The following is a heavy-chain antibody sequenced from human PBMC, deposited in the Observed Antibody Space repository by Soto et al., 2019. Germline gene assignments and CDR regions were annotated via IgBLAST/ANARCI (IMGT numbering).Heavy chain of an antibody. CDR2: ISYDGSNK. CDR3: AKAPYDSSGYFDY. CDR1: GFTFSSYG. Sequence: PGGSLRLSCAASGFTFSSYGMHWVRQAPGKGLEWVAVISYDGSNKYYADSVKGRFTISRDNSKNTLYLQMNSLRAEDTAVYYCAKAPYDSSGYFDYWGQGTLVTVSS. D-gene: IGHD3-22*01. V-gene: IGHV3-30*18. J-gene: IGHJ4*02.